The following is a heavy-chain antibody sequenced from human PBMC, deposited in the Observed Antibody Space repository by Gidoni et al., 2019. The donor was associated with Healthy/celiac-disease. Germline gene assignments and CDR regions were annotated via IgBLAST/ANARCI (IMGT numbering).Heavy chain of an antibody. D-gene: IGHD1-26*01. V-gene: IGHV1-46*01. J-gene: IGHJ6*02. CDR1: GYTFTSYY. CDR2: INPSGGST. Sequence: QVQLVQSGAEVKKPGASVKVSCKASGYTFTSYYMHWVRQAPGQGLEWMGIINPSGGSTSYAQKFQGRVTMTRDTSTSTVYMELSSLRSEDTAVYYCAGGRSVGATAYYYGMDVWGQGTTVTVSS. CDR3: AGGRSVGATAYYYGMDV.